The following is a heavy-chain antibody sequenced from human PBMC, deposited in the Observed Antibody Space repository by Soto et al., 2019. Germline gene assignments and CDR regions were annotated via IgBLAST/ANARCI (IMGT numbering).Heavy chain of an antibody. V-gene: IGHV3-30*03. CDR3: ARDWGSSGWYNWFDS. CDR1: GVNVHTYG. D-gene: IGHD6-19*01. J-gene: IGHJ5*01. Sequence: QVQLVESGGRVVHPGRSPRLSCGASGVNVHTYGMHWVRQAPGKGLEWVAMLSHDGTVNYCGDPVRGRFTVSREESKNPLYLETNSLRPEDTDMYYSARDWGSSGWYNWFDSWGQRTLVTVSS. CDR2: LSHDGTVN.